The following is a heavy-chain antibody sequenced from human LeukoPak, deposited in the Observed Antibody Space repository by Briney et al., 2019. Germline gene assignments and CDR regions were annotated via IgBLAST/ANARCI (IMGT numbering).Heavy chain of an antibody. D-gene: IGHD1-26*01. CDR2: ISSGSGTI. CDR1: GFTFSDYY. J-gene: IGHJ3*02. V-gene: IGHV3-11*01. Sequence: GGSLRLSCVASGFTFSDYYMSWIRQAPGKGLEWVSYISSGSGTIYYADSVKGRFTISRDNAKNSLYLQMNSLRAEDTAAYYCARTRYPNTFDIWGQGTMVTASS. CDR3: ARTRYPNTFDI.